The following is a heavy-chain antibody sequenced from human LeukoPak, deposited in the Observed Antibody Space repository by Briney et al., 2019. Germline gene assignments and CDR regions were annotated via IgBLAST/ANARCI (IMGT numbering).Heavy chain of an antibody. D-gene: IGHD5-24*01. CDR2: INSDGTIT. CDR1: GFTFSSYW. CDR3: AKDIQLSA. V-gene: IGHV3-74*01. J-gene: IGHJ3*01. Sequence: GGSLRLSCAASGFTFSSYWMHWVRQVPGKGLVWVSRINSDGTITNYADSVKGRFTISRDNAKNTLYLQMNGLRAEDTAVYYCAKDIQLSAWGLGTMVTVSS.